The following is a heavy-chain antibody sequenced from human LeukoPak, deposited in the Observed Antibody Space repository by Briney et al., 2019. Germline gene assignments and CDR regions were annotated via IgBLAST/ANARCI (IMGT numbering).Heavy chain of an antibody. V-gene: IGHV4-31*03. CDR1: GGSINSGGCY. CDR2: IYYSGST. Sequence: SETLSLTCTVSGGSINSGGCYWSWLRQHPGKGLEWIGYIYYSGSTYFNPSLKSRVTISVDTSENQFSLKLSSVTAADTAVYYCARYDSSVVGAFDIWGQGTVVTASS. J-gene: IGHJ3*02. D-gene: IGHD3-22*01. CDR3: ARYDSSVVGAFDI.